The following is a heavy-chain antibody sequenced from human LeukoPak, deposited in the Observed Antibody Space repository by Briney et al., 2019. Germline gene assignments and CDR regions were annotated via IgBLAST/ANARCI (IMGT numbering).Heavy chain of an antibody. Sequence: PGGSLRLSCAASGFTFSSYWMSWVRQAPGKGLEWVANIKQDGSEKYYVDSVKGRFTISRDNAKNSLYLQMNSLRAEDTAVYYCARGLPHEWFGDFFDYWGQGTLVTVSS. CDR3: ARGLPHEWFGDFFDY. V-gene: IGHV3-7*01. CDR2: IKQDGSEK. J-gene: IGHJ4*02. CDR1: GFTFSSYW. D-gene: IGHD3-10*01.